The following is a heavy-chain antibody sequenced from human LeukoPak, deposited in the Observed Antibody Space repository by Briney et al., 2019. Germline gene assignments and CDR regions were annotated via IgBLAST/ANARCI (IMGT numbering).Heavy chain of an antibody. Sequence: SETLSLTCAVYGGSFSDYQWTWIRQPPGKGLEWLGYIYYSGSTYYNPSLKSRVTISVDTSKNQFSLKLSSVTAADTAVYYCARGNYYDSSGYYYRPRGLDYWGQGTLVTVSS. V-gene: IGHV4-34*09. CDR3: ARGNYYDSSGYYYRPRGLDY. D-gene: IGHD3-22*01. CDR2: IYYSGST. J-gene: IGHJ4*02. CDR1: GGSFSDYQ.